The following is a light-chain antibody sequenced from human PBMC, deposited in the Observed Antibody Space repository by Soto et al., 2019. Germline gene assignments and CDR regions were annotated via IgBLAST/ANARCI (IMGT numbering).Light chain of an antibody. CDR3: GTWDTSLTAGE. J-gene: IGLJ3*02. V-gene: IGLV1-51*01. CDR2: DTD. CDR1: SSNIGYHH. Sequence: QSVLTQPPSVSAAPGQKVTISCSGSSSNIGYHHVSWFHQFPGTAPKLLIYDTDKRPSGIPDRFSASKSGTSATLDITGLQTGDEGDYYCGTWDTSLTAGEFGGGTQLTVL.